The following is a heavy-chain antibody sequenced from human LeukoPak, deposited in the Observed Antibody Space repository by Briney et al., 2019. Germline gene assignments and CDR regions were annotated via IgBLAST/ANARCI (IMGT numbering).Heavy chain of an antibody. J-gene: IGHJ4*02. V-gene: IGHV1-69*13. CDR1: GGTFSSYA. Sequence: ASVKVSCKASGGTFSSYAISWVRQAPGQGLEWMGGIIPIFGTANYAQKFQGRVTITADESTSTAYMELSSLRSEDTAVYYCARSADFWSGYHFDYWGQGTLVIVSS. CDR2: IIPIFGTA. CDR3: ARSADFWSGYHFDY. D-gene: IGHD3-3*01.